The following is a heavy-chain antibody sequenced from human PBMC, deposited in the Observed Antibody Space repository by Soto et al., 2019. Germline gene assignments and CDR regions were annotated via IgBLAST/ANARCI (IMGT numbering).Heavy chain of an antibody. CDR3: ARDLGLDYYYDSSGYPDY. CDR1: GFTFSSYS. CDR2: ISSSSSYI. V-gene: IGHV3-21*01. J-gene: IGHJ4*02. Sequence: PGGSLRLSCAASGFTFSSYSMNWVRQAPGKGLEWVSSISSSSSYIYYADSVKGRFTISRDNAKNSLYLQMNSLRAEDTAVYYCARDLGLDYYYDSSGYPDYWGQGTLVTVSS. D-gene: IGHD3-22*01.